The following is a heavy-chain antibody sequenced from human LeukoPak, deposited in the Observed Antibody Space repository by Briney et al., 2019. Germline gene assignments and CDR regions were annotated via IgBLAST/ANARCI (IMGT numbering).Heavy chain of an antibody. J-gene: IGHJ5*02. CDR1: GYSISSGYY. CDR2: IYHSGST. V-gene: IGHV4-38-2*01. CDR3: ARHEYSGSYYGLSWFDP. Sequence: SETLSLTCAVSGYSISSGYYWGWIRQPPGKGLEWIGSIYHSGSTYYNPSLKSRVTISVDTSKNQFSLKLSSVTAADTAVYYCARHEYSGSYYGLSWFDPWGQGTLVTVSS. D-gene: IGHD1-26*01.